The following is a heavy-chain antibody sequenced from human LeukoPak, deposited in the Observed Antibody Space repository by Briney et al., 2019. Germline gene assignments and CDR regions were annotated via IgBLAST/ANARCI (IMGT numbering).Heavy chain of an antibody. CDR1: GGSISSSSYY. V-gene: IGHV4-39*07. CDR3: ATRLAIIRYFDY. D-gene: IGHD3-9*01. Sequence: SETLSLTCTVSGGSISSSSYYWGWIRQPPGKGLEWIGGIYHSGSTNYNPSLKSRVTISVDKSKNQFSLKLSSVTAADTAVYYCATRLAIIRYFDYWGQGTLVTVSS. J-gene: IGHJ4*02. CDR2: IYHSGST.